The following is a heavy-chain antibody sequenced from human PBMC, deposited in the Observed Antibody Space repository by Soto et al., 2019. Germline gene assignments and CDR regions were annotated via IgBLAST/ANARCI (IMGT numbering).Heavy chain of an antibody. Sequence: EVQLVESGGGLVKPGGSLRLSCAASGFSFSSYSMNWARQAPGKGPEWVSSISSSASHINYADSVKGRFTISRDNAKKSLYLQMNSLRAEDTAVYYCARGYTGYCSGGTCYWFDPWGQGTLVTVSS. V-gene: IGHV3-21*01. CDR2: ISSSASHI. D-gene: IGHD2-15*01. CDR3: ARGYTGYCSGGTCYWFDP. J-gene: IGHJ5*02. CDR1: GFSFSSYS.